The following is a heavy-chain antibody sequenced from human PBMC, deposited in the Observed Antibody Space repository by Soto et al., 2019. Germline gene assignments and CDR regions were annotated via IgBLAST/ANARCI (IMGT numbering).Heavy chain of an antibody. V-gene: IGHV4-59*12. J-gene: IGHJ4*02. D-gene: IGHD3-22*01. CDR3: ARTYDSNGYANEFDS. Sequence: QVVLQESGPGLVKPSETLSLTCSVSGRSITSYYWSWVRQPPGKGLEWIGYIYDNGITSQNPSLKSLVTMSAYPSQNQFSLKLTSVTGAYTAVYYCARTYDSNGYANEFDSWGQGILVTVTS. CDR1: GRSITSYY. CDR2: IYDNGIT.